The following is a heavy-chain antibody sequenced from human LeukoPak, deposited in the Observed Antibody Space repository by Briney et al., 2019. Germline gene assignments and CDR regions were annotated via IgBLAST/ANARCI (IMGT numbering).Heavy chain of an antibody. CDR3: AKGSSGWYGAAFENY. CDR2: ISGSGGST. CDR1: GFTFSSYA. D-gene: IGHD6-19*01. J-gene: IGHJ4*02. Sequence: GGSLRLSCAASGFTFSSYAMSWVRQAPGKGLEWVSAISGSGGSTYYADSVKGRFTISRDNSKNTLYLQMNSLRAEDTAVYYCAKGSSGWYGAAFENYWGQGTLVTVPS. V-gene: IGHV3-23*01.